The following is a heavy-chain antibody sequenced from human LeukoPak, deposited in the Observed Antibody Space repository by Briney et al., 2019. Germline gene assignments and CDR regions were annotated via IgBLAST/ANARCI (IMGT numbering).Heavy chain of an antibody. Sequence: PSETLSLTCTVSGDSVSGISFYWSWIRQPPGKGLQYIGYIQYSGSTNYNPSLKSRVTISVDTSKNQFSLKLSSVTAADTAVYYCARRVEDYYDSSGYLDYWGQGTLVTVSS. CDR2: IQYSGST. J-gene: IGHJ4*02. V-gene: IGHV4-61*01. CDR1: GDSVSGISFY. D-gene: IGHD3-22*01. CDR3: ARRVEDYYDSSGYLDY.